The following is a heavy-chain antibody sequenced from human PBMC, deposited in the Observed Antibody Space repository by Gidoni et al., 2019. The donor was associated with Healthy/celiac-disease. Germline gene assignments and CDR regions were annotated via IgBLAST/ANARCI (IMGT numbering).Heavy chain of an antibody. CDR2: INHSGST. CDR1: GGSFSGYY. D-gene: IGHD2-2*02. J-gene: IGHJ6*03. V-gene: IGHV4-34*01. CDR3: ARGFCSTSCYRDYYYYYMDV. Sequence: QVQLQQWGAGLLKPSGTLSLTCAVYGGSFSGYYWSWIRQPPGKGLEWIGEINHSGSTNYNPSLKSRVTISVDTSKNQFSLKLSSVTAADTAVYYCARGFCSTSCYRDYYYYYMDVWGKGTTVTVSS.